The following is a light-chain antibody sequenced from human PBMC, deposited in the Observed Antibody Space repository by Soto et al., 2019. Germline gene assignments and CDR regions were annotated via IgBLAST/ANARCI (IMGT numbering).Light chain of an antibody. CDR2: TAS. Sequence: AIQMTQSPSSLSASIGDRVTITCRASQAIRSDLGWYQQKPGKAPKVLIYTASTLQTGVPSRFSGSGSGTDFTLTISSLQPEDFATYYCPQDNDFPVTFGGGTKVE. CDR1: QAIRSD. V-gene: IGKV1-6*01. J-gene: IGKJ4*01. CDR3: PQDNDFPVT.